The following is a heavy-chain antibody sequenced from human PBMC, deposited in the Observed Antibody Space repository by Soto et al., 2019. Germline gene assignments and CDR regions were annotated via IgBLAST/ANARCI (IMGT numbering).Heavy chain of an antibody. CDR2: IYYNGST. Sequence: QVQLQESGPGLVKPSETLSLTCSVSGGSISSDYWSWIRQPPGKGLEWIGYIYYNGSTNYHPSLQRRVSMSRDTSKNQFSLKVSSVTAADTAVYYCARQSRSGQSPYYFYGVDVWGQGTTVTVSS. CDR3: ARQSRSGQSPYYFYGVDV. V-gene: IGHV4-59*08. D-gene: IGHD3-10*01. CDR1: GGSISSDY. J-gene: IGHJ6*02.